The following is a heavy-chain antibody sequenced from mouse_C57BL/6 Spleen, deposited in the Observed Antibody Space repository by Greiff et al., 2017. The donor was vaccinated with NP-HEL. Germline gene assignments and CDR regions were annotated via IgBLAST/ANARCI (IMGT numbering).Heavy chain of an antibody. CDR3: AIEGYYYGSSPYAMDY. CDR2: IHPSDSDT. J-gene: IGHJ4*01. D-gene: IGHD1-1*01. Sequence: QVQLQQPGAELVKPGASVKVSCKASGYTFTSYWMHWVKQRPGQGLEWIGRIHPSDSDTNYNQKFKGKATLTVDKSSSTAYMQRSSLTSEDSAVYYCAIEGYYYGSSPYAMDYWGQGTSVTVSS. V-gene: IGHV1-74*01. CDR1: GYTFTSYW.